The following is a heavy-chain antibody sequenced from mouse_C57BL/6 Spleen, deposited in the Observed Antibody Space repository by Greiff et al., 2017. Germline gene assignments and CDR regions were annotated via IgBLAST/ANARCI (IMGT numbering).Heavy chain of an antibody. CDR2: IYPGNSDT. Sequence: EVQLQQSGTVLARPGASVKMSCKTSGYTFTSYWMHWVKQRPGQGLEWIGAIYPGNSDTSYNQKFKGKAKLTAVTSASTAYMELSSLTNEDSAVYYCTREGIQGYWAWFAYWGQGTLVTVSA. V-gene: IGHV1-5*01. D-gene: IGHD2-3*01. CDR3: TREGIQGYWAWFAY. CDR1: GYTFTSYW. J-gene: IGHJ3*01.